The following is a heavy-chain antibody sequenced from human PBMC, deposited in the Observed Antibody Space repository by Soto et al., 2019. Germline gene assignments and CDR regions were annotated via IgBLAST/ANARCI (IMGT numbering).Heavy chain of an antibody. CDR1: GFSLSTSGMC. CDR2: IDWDDDK. Sequence: SGPTLVNPTQTLTLTCTFSGFSLSTSGMCVSWIRQPPGKALEWLALIDWDDDKYYSTSLKTRLTISKDTSKNQVVLTMTNMDPVDTATYYCARIWFGGPQYYYYGMDVWGQGTTVTVSS. D-gene: IGHD3-10*01. CDR3: ARIWFGGPQYYYYGMDV. J-gene: IGHJ6*02. V-gene: IGHV2-70*01.